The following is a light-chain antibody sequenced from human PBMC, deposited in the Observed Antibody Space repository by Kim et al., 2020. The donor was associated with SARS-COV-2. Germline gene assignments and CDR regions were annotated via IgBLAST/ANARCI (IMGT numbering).Light chain of an antibody. Sequence: EIVLTQSPGTLSLSPGERATLSCRASQSVSNNFLAWFQQKPGQTPRLLIYGASSRATGIPDRFSGSGSGTDFTLTISRLEPEDFAVYYCHQYGSSSLTFGGGTKVGIK. V-gene: IGKV3-20*01. CDR2: GAS. CDR1: QSVSNNF. CDR3: HQYGSSSLT. J-gene: IGKJ4*01.